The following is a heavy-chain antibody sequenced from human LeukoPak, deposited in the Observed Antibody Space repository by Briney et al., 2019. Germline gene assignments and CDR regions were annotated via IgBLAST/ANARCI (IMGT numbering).Heavy chain of an antibody. CDR3: ARVYPPITMVRGVPWFDP. CDR1: GYTFTSYD. Sequence: ASVKVSCKASGYTFTSYDINWVRQATGQGLEWMGWMNPNSGNTGYAQKFQGRVTMTRNTSISTAYMELSSLRSEDTAVYYCARVYPPITMVRGVPWFDPWGQGTLVTVSS. V-gene: IGHV1-8*01. J-gene: IGHJ5*02. D-gene: IGHD3-10*01. CDR2: MNPNSGNT.